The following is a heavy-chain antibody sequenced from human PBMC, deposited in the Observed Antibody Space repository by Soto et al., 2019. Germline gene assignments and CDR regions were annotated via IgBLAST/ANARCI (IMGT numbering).Heavy chain of an antibody. CDR3: ASFFFQAEDGIRVGLQVSAFLLNRSSDL. J-gene: IGHJ2*01. CDR2: IYYSGTT. D-gene: IGHD2-15*01. Sequence: PGKGLEWIGSIYYSGTTYYNPSLKSRVTISVDTSKNQFSLKLSSVTAADTAVYYCASFFFQAEDGIRVGLQVSAFLLNRSSDL. V-gene: IGHV4-39*01.